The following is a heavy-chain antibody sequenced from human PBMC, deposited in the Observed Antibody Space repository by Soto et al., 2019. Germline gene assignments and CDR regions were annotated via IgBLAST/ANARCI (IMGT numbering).Heavy chain of an antibody. Sequence: QVQLVESGGGVVQPGRSLRLSCAASGFIFSGYGMHWVRQAPGKGLEWVAVIWYDGSNENYADSVKGRFTISRDNSKNTLSLQLNSLRAEATAVYYCTRRFSDGWYSDYWGQGTLVTVSS. J-gene: IGHJ4*02. CDR3: TRRFSDGWYSDY. CDR1: GFIFSGYG. CDR2: IWYDGSNE. V-gene: IGHV3-33*01. D-gene: IGHD6-19*01.